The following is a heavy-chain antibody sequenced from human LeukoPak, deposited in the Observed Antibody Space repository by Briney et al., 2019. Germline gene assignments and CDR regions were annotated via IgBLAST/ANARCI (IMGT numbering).Heavy chain of an antibody. J-gene: IGHJ6*02. D-gene: IGHD3-16*01. CDR1: GFTFSSYW. CDR3: AKGGGLDV. Sequence: GGSLRLSCAASGFTFSSYWMNWARQAPGKGLEWVASINHNGNVNYYVDSVKGRFTISRDNAKNSLYLQMSNLRPEDTAVYFCAKGGGLDVWGQGATVTVSS. V-gene: IGHV3-7*03. CDR2: INHNGNVN.